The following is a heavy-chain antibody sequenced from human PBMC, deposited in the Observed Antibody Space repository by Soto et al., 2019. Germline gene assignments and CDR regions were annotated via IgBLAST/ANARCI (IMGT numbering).Heavy chain of an antibody. J-gene: IGHJ4*02. D-gene: IGHD6-19*01. V-gene: IGHV3-15*01. CDR2: IKSKTDGGTT. Sequence: PGGSLRLSCAASGFTFSNAWMSWVRQAPGKGLEWVGRIKSKTDGGTTDYAAPVKGRFTISRDDSKNTLYLQMNSLKTEDTAVYYCTTWKEQWLVPFDYWGQGTLVTVSS. CDR1: GFTFSNAW. CDR3: TTWKEQWLVPFDY.